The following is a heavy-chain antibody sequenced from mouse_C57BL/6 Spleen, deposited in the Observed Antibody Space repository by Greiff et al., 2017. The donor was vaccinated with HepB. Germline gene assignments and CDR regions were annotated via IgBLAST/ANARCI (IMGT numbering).Heavy chain of an antibody. CDR1: GFTFSSYA. V-gene: IGHV5-4*01. CDR2: ISDGGSYT. CDR3: ARDGLFITTVVARGNWYFDV. Sequence: EVKLVESGGGLVKPGGSLKLSCAASGFTFSSYAMSWVRQTPEKRLEWVATISDGGSYTYYPDNVKGRFTISRDNAKNNLYLQMSHLKSEDTAMYYCARDGLFITTVVARGNWYFDVWGTGTTVTVSS. J-gene: IGHJ1*03. D-gene: IGHD1-1*01.